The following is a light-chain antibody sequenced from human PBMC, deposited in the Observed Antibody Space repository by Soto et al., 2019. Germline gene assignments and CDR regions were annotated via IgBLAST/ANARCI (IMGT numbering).Light chain of an antibody. V-gene: IGLV1-51*01. Sequence: QSVLTQPPSVSAAPGQKVTISCSGSRSNIENNYVSLYQQLPGTAPQLLIYDNNKRASGIPDRFSASKSGTSATLGITALQSGDEADYYCGTWDNILGAVFGGGTKLTVL. CDR3: GTWDNILGAV. CDR2: DNN. CDR1: RSNIENNY. J-gene: IGLJ2*01.